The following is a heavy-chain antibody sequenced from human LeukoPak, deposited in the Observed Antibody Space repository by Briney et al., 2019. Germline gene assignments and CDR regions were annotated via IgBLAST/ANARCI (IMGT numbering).Heavy chain of an antibody. J-gene: IGHJ4*02. V-gene: IGHV3-11*04. D-gene: IGHD6-19*01. Sequence: GGSLRLSCAASGFTFSDYYMSWIRQAPGKGLEWVSYISSSGSTIYYADSVKGRFTISRDNAKNSLYLQMNSLRDEDTAVYYCARWFSTGRGFFDYWGQGILVTVSS. CDR3: ARWFSTGRGFFDY. CDR1: GFTFSDYY. CDR2: ISSSGSTI.